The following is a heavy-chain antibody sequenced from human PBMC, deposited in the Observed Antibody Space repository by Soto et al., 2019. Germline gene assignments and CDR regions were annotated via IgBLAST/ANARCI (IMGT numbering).Heavy chain of an antibody. CDR2: IIPIFGTS. J-gene: IGHJ5*02. CDR3: ARDLNYYYSSGYYH. D-gene: IGHD3-22*01. CDR1: RGSFISYA. V-gene: IGHV1-69*13. Sequence: SGKVSYKASRGSFISYAISWVRQAPRQGLEWMGGIIPIFGTSNYAQKFQGRVTITADESTSTAYMELSSLRSEDAAVYYCARDLNYYYSSGYYHWGQGTLVTVSS.